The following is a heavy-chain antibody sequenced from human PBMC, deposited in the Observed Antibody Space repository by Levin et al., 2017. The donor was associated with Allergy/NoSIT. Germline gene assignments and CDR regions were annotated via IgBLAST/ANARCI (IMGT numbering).Heavy chain of an antibody. Sequence: GESLKISCSASGFTFSSYTMHWVRQAPGKGLEYVSGTSSNGGTTYYADSVKGRFTISRDNSMDTLYLQMSSLRAEDTAVYYCVKKGGIGSGSSTGWFDPWGQGTLVTVSS. V-gene: IGHV3-64D*06. CDR1: GFTFSSYT. CDR2: TSSNGGTT. CDR3: VKKGGIGSGSSTGWFDP. D-gene: IGHD3-10*01. J-gene: IGHJ5*02.